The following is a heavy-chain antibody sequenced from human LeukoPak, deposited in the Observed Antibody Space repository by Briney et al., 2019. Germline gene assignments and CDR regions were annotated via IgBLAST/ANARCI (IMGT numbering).Heavy chain of an antibody. J-gene: IGHJ3*02. Sequence: TGGSLRLSCAASGFTFDDYGMSWVRQAPGKGLEWVSGINWNGGSTGYADSVKGRFTISRDNAKNSLYLQMNSLRAEDTALYHCAREYGSGGDDAFDIWGQGTMVTVSS. D-gene: IGHD3-10*01. CDR1: GFTFDDYG. CDR3: AREYGSGGDDAFDI. V-gene: IGHV3-20*01. CDR2: INWNGGST.